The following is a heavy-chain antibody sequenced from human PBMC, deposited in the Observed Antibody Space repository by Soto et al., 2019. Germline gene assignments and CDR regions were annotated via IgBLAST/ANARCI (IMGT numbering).Heavy chain of an antibody. CDR3: AHLFTYRERLSSHFDY. V-gene: IGHV2-5*01. CDR2: IYWNDDK. Sequence: QITLKESGPALVKPTQTLTLTCTLSGISLSTSGVGVGWIRQPPGKALEWLALIYWNDDKRYSPSLKSRLTITKDTSKNQVVLTMTNMDPVDTATYYCAHLFTYRERLSSHFDYWGQGTLVTVSS. CDR1: GISLSTSGVG. J-gene: IGHJ4*02. D-gene: IGHD6-25*01.